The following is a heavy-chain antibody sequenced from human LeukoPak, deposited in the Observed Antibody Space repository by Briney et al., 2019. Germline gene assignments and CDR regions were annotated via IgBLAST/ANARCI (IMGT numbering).Heavy chain of an antibody. J-gene: IGHJ4*02. V-gene: IGHV4-34*01. CDR3: ARGSGSYYVYFDY. CDR1: GGSFSGYY. Sequence: PSETLSLTCAVYGGSFSGYYWSWIRQPPGKGLEWIGEINHSGSTNYNPSLKSRVTISVDTSKNQFSLKLSSVTVADTAVYYCARGSGSYYVYFDYWGQGTLVTVSS. D-gene: IGHD3-10*01. CDR2: INHSGST.